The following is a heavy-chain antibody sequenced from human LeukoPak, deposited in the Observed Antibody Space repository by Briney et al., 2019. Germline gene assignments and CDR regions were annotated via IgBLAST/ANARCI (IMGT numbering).Heavy chain of an antibody. D-gene: IGHD6-13*01. CDR2: IYPGDSET. Sequence: GESLKISCKGSGYIFSDYWIGWVRQMPGKGLGWMGIIYPGDSETRYSPSFKGQVTISDHKSINTAYLQWSSLKASDTAMYYCARRGSSIETFDPWGQGTLVTVSS. J-gene: IGHJ5*02. CDR1: GYIFSDYW. V-gene: IGHV5-51*01. CDR3: ARRGSSIETFDP.